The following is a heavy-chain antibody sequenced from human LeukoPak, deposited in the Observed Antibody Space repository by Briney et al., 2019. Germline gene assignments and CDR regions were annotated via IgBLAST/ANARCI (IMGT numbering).Heavy chain of an antibody. Sequence: SETLSLTCTVSGVSISRSSCYWGWIRQPPGKGLEWIASIYYSGSTYYNPSLKSRVTISLDTSKSQFSLKLSSVTAADTAIYYCARREGYFDYWGQGNLVTVSS. CDR2: IYYSGST. CDR3: ARREGYFDY. V-gene: IGHV4-39*01. J-gene: IGHJ4*02. CDR1: GVSISRSSCY.